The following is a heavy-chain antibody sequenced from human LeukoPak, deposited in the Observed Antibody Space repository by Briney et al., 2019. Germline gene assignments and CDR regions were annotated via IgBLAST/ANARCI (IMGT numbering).Heavy chain of an antibody. CDR1: GFTVSSNY. CDR2: IYSGGST. Sequence: HPGGSLRLSCAASGFTVSSNYMSWVRQAPGKGLEWVSVIYSGGSTYYADSVKGRFTISRDNSKNTLYLQMNSLRAEDTAVYYCATMEGSSSWYWVYWGQGTLVTVSS. D-gene: IGHD6-13*01. CDR3: ATMEGSSSWYWVY. V-gene: IGHV3-53*01. J-gene: IGHJ4*02.